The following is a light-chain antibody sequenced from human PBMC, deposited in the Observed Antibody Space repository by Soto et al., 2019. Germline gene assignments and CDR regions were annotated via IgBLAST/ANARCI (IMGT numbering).Light chain of an antibody. J-gene: IGKJ1*01. CDR2: GAS. Sequence: EVVMTQSPATLSVSPGERATLSCRASQSVGSYLAWYQHKPGQAPRLLIYGASIRATGVPARLSGSGSGTEFTLTISSLQSEDFAVYFCQQYDNLPPWTFGLGTTVEVK. V-gene: IGKV3-15*01. CDR1: QSVGSY. CDR3: QQYDNLPPWT.